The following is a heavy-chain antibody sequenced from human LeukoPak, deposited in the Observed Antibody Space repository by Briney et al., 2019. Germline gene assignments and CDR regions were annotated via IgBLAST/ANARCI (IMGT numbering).Heavy chain of an antibody. V-gene: IGHV3-23*01. J-gene: IGHJ4*02. CDR1: GFTFSSYS. Sequence: PGGSLRLSYAASGFTFSSYSMNWVRQAPGKGLEWVSAISGSGGSTYYADSVKGRFTISRDNSKNTLYLQMNSLRAEDTAVYYCAKDRRIAVAGNDYWGQGTLVTVSS. CDR2: ISGSGGST. D-gene: IGHD6-19*01. CDR3: AKDRRIAVAGNDY.